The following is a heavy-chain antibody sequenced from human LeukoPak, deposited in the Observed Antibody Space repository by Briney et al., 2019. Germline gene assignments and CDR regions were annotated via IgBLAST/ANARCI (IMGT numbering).Heavy chain of an antibody. CDR1: GFTFDDYA. V-gene: IGHV3-9*01. CDR3: AKEGGYCSGGSCYYFDY. CDR2: ISWNSGSI. Sequence: PGGSLRLSCAASGFTFDDYAMHWVRQAPGKGLEWVSGISWNSGSIGYADSVKGRFTISRDNAKNSLYLQMNSLRAEDTALYYCAKEGGYCSGGSCYYFDYWGQGTLVTVSS. D-gene: IGHD2-15*01. J-gene: IGHJ4*02.